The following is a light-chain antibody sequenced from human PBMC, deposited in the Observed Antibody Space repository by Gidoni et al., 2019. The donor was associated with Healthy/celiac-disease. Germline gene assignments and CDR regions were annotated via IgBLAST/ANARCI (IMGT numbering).Light chain of an antibody. J-gene: IGKJ4*01. CDR2: DAS. V-gene: IGKV3-11*01. CDR1: QSISSY. CDR3: QQRSNWPQLT. Sequence: EIVLTQSPASLALSPGERATLTCRASQSISSYLVWYQQKPGQAPRLLIYDASNMATGIPARFSGSGSGTDFTLTISSLEPEDFAVYYCQQRSNWPQLTFGGGTKVEIK.